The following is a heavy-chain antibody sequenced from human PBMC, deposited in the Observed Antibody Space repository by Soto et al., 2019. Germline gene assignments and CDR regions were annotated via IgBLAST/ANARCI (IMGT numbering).Heavy chain of an antibody. J-gene: IGHJ4*02. V-gene: IGHV4-34*01. D-gene: IGHD6-13*01. Sequence: GGSISGYYWSWIRQPPGKGLEWIGEINQSGSTNYNPSLKSRVTISVDTSKNQLSLKLSSVTAADTAVYYCARTYSSSWSPFDYWGQGTLVTVSS. CDR1: GGSISGYY. CDR2: INQSGST. CDR3: ARTYSSSWSPFDY.